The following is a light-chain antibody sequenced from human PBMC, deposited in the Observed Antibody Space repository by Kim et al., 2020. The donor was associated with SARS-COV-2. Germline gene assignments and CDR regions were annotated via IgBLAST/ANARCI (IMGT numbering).Light chain of an antibody. V-gene: IGLV2-11*01. CDR1: SGDVGSYNH. Sequence: QSALTQPRSVSGSPGQSVTISCTGTSGDVGSYNHVSWYQQHPGKAPQVIIHSVNNRPSAVPDRFSGSRSGNTASLTISGLRAEDEADYYCCSYAGRYTWIFGGGTQLTVL. CDR3: CSYAGRYTWI. CDR2: SVN. J-gene: IGLJ2*01.